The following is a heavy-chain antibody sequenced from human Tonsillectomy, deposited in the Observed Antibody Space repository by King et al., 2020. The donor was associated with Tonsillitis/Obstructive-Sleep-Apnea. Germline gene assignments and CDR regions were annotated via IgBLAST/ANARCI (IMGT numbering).Heavy chain of an antibody. CDR2: INSDGSST. D-gene: IGHD3-3*01. Sequence: VQLVESGGGLVQPGGSLRLSCAASGFTFSSYWMHWDRQAPGKGLVWVSRINSDGSSTSYADSVKGRFTVSRDNAKNTLYLQMNSLRAEDTAVYYCARDTPNDFWSGLIYYYYYYMDVWGKGTTVTVSS. J-gene: IGHJ6*03. CDR1: GFTFSSYW. CDR3: ARDTPNDFWSGLIYYYYYYMDV. V-gene: IGHV3-74*01.